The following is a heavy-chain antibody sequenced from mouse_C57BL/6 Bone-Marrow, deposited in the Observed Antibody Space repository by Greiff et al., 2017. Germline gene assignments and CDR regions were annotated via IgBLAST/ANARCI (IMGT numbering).Heavy chain of an antibody. CDR1: GFSLTSYG. Sequence: VQLVESGPGLVAPSPSLSISCTVSGFSLTSYGVDWVRQPPGKGLEWLGVIWGGGSTNYNSALMSRLSISKDNSKSQVSLKMNSLQTDDTAMYYCAKRASSYCYAMDYWGQGTSVTVSS. D-gene: IGHD1-1*01. V-gene: IGHV2-9*01. CDR2: IWGGGST. J-gene: IGHJ4*01. CDR3: AKRASSYCYAMDY.